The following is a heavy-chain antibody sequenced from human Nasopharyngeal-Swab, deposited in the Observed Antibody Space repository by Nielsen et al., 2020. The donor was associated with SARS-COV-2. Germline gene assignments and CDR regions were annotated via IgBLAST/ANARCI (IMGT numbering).Heavy chain of an antibody. Sequence: WIRQPPGKGLGWIGYIYYSGSTYYNPSLKSRVTISVDTSKNQFSLKLSSVTAADTAVYYCAREGYCSGGSCYSGRPYYYYYMDVWGKGTTVTVSS. D-gene: IGHD2-15*01. CDR3: AREGYCSGGSCYSGRPYYYYYMDV. J-gene: IGHJ6*03. CDR2: IYYSGST. V-gene: IGHV4-31*02.